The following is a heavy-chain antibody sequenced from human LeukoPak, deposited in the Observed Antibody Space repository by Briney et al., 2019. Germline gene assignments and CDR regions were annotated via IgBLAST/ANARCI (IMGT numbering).Heavy chain of an antibody. D-gene: IGHD2-8*01. Sequence: SETLSLTCTVSGGSISSGDYYWNWIRQPPGKGLEWIGYIYYSGSTNYNPSLKSRVTISVDTSKNQFSLKLSSVTAADTAVYYCARGVMDHDAFNIWGQGTMVTVSS. CDR2: IYYSGST. J-gene: IGHJ3*02. V-gene: IGHV4-61*08. CDR1: GGSISSGDYY. CDR3: ARGVMDHDAFNI.